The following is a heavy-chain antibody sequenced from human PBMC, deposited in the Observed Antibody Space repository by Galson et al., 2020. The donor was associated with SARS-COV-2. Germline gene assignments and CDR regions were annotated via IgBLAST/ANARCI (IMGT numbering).Heavy chain of an antibody. CDR3: ARERVGGAGTEYDYYGMDV. V-gene: IGHV1-69*01. CDR2: IIPIFGTA. Sequence: KISCKASGGTFSSYAISWVRQAPGQGLEWMGGIIPIFGTANYAQKFQGRVTITADESTSTAYMELSSLRSEDTAVYYCARERVGGAGTEYDYYGMDVWGQGTTVTVSS. CDR1: GGTFSSYA. J-gene: IGHJ6*02. D-gene: IGHD6-19*01.